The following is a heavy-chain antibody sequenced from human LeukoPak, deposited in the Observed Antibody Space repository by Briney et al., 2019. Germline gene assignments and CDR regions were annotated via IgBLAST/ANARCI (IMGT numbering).Heavy chain of an antibody. J-gene: IGHJ4*02. V-gene: IGHV3-30*18. CDR3: AKGPLRGTAAAIDY. Sequence: GKSLRLSCAASGFTFNNYGMHWVRQAPGKGLEWVAVISYDGRNKHYPDSVKGQFTISRDISTDRLWLQMDSLRTEDTAVYYCAKGPLRGTAAAIDYWGQGTLVTVSS. CDR1: GFTFNNYG. D-gene: IGHD2-2*01. CDR2: ISYDGRNK.